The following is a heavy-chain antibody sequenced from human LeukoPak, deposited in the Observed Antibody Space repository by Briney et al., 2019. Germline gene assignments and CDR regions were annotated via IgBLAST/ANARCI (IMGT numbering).Heavy chain of an antibody. CDR2: ISSSSSTI. CDR3: ARDPYDSSGHFDY. D-gene: IGHD3-22*01. Sequence: GGSLRLSCAASGFTFSSYSMNWVRQAPGKGLEWVSYISSSSSTIYYADSVKGRFTISRDNAKNPLYLQMNSLRAEDTAVYYCARDPYDSSGHFDYWGQGTLVTVSS. V-gene: IGHV3-48*01. CDR1: GFTFSSYS. J-gene: IGHJ4*02.